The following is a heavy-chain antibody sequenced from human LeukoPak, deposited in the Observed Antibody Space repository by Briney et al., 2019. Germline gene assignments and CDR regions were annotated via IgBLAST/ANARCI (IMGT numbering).Heavy chain of an antibody. D-gene: IGHD3-10*01. J-gene: IGHJ6*02. Sequence: TGGSLRLSCAASEFTFSNYGMNWVRQAPGKGLEWVSYISNSGSTIYYTDSVKGRFTISRDSGKNSLYPQMNSLRDEDTALYYCARVGRGLFAMDVWGQGTTVTASS. V-gene: IGHV3-48*02. CDR3: ARVGRGLFAMDV. CDR1: EFTFSNYG. CDR2: ISNSGSTI.